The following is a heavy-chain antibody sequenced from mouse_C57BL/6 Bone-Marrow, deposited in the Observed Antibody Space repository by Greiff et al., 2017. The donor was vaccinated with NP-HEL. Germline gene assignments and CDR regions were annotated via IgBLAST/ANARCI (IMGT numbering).Heavy chain of an antibody. CDR1: GYAFSSSW. Sequence: VKLQQSGPELVKPGASVKISCKASGYAFSSSWMNWVKQRPGKGLEWIGRIYPGDGDTNYNGKFKGKATLTADKSSSTAYMQLSSLTSEDSAVYFCANFYGNYGYFDVWGTGTTVTVSS. CDR3: ANFYGNYGYFDV. D-gene: IGHD2-1*01. J-gene: IGHJ1*03. V-gene: IGHV1-82*01. CDR2: IYPGDGDT.